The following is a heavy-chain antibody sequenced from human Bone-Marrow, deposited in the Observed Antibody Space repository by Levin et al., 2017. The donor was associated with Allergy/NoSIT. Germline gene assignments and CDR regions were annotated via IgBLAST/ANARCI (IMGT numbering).Heavy chain of an antibody. CDR1: GYSFTNYW. D-gene: IGHD2-15*01. CDR3: VRHRDEFNKDLIDY. Sequence: ASVKVSCKASGYSFTNYWIGWVRQMPGRGLEWMAIIYPGDSDTRYSLSFRGQVTISADTSVSTVYLQWRSLKASDTGIYYCVRHRDEFNKDLIDYWGQGTLVTASS. J-gene: IGHJ4*02. CDR2: IYPGDSDT. V-gene: IGHV5-51*01.